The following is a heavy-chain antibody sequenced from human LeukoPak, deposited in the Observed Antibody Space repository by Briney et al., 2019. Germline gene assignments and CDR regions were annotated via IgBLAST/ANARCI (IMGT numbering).Heavy chain of an antibody. V-gene: IGHV3-23*01. D-gene: IGHD3-10*01. Sequence: GGSQRLSCAASGFIFSNYGMSWVRQAPGKGLEWVSAISGSGGGTYYADSVKGRFTISRDNSKNTLYLQMNSLRPEDTAVYYCASIITMVRGVPAGAFDIWGQGTMVTVSS. CDR1: GFIFSNYG. CDR3: ASIITMVRGVPAGAFDI. J-gene: IGHJ3*02. CDR2: ISGSGGGT.